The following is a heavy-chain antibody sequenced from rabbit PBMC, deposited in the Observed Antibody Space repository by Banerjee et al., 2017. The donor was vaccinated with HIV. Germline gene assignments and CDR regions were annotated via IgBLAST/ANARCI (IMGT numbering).Heavy chain of an antibody. CDR3: ARDAGTSFSTYGMDL. D-gene: IGHD8-1*01. CDR2: INGVTGKA. J-gene: IGHJ6*01. Sequence: QSLEESGGDLVKPGASLTLTCKASGLDFSGDSYDSYMCWVRQAPGKGLEWIACINGVTGKALYATWAKGRFTFSKTSSTTVTLQMTSLTAADTATYFCARDAGTSFSTYGMDLRGPGTLVTVS. V-gene: IGHV1S40*01. CDR1: GLDFSGDSY.